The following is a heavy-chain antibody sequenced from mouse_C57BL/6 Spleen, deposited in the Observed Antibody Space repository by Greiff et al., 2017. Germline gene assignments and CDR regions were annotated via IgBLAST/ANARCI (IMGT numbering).Heavy chain of an antibody. D-gene: IGHD1-1*01. V-gene: IGHV1-22*01. CDR3: ARDYYGSSYWYFDV. CDR1: GYTFTDYN. CDR2: INPNNGGT. J-gene: IGHJ1*03. Sequence: VKLQQSGPALVKPGASVKMSFKASGYTFTDYNMHWVKQSHGKSLEWIGYINPNNGGTSYNQKFKGKATLTVNKSSSTAYMELRSLTSEDSAVYYCARDYYGSSYWYFDVWGTGTTVTVSS.